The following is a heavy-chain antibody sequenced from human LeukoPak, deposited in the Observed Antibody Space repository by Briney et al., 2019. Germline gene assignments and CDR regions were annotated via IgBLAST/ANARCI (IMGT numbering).Heavy chain of an antibody. CDR2: VYSSGSL. J-gene: IGHJ4*02. V-gene: IGHV4-61*02. Sequence: PSQTLSLICTVSGDSIRSGSYYWTWIRQPAGKGLEWIGRVYSSGSLDYNSSFKSRATISSDTSKNQFSLQLTSVTAADTAMYYCARHKRANAPPAGWGQGTLVTVSS. CDR1: GDSIRSGSYY. D-gene: IGHD4/OR15-4a*01. CDR3: ARHKRANAPPAG.